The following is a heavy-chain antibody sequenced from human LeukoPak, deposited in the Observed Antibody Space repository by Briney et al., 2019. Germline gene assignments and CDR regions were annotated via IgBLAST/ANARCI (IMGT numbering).Heavy chain of an antibody. CDR3: ARGPYTHYDSSGDYYNWFDP. CDR2: MNPNSGNT. Sequence: GESLKISCKGSGYTFASYDIDWVRQATGQGLEWMGWMNPNSGNTGYSQKFQGRVTITMNTSISTAYMELSSLTSEDTAVYYCARGPYTHYDSSGDYYNWFDPWGQGTLVTVSS. V-gene: IGHV1-8*03. J-gene: IGHJ5*02. D-gene: IGHD3-22*01. CDR1: GYTFASYD.